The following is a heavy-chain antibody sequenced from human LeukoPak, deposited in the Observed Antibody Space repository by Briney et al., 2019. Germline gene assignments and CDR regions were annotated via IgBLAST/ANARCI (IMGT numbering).Heavy chain of an antibody. V-gene: IGHV3-23*01. D-gene: IGHD6-19*01. Sequence: GGSLRLSCAASGFAFTNYAMNWVRQAPGKGLEWVSGITGSGKSTYYADSVKGRFTVPRDNSKNTLYLQMNSLRAADTALYYCAKERGTGWYGEFDYWGQGTLVTVSS. CDR3: AKERGTGWYGEFDY. CDR1: GFAFTNYA. J-gene: IGHJ4*02. CDR2: ITGSGKST.